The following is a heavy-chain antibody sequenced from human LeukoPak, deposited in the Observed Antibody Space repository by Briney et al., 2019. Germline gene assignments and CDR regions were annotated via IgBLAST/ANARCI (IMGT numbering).Heavy chain of an antibody. CDR3: ARPRDSSGYFGPFDY. J-gene: IGHJ4*02. D-gene: IGHD3-22*01. Sequence: ASVKVSCKASGGTFSSYAISWVRQAPGQGLEWMGGIIPIFGTANYAQKFQGRVTITADESTSTAYMELSSLRSEDTAVYYCARPRDSSGYFGPFDYWGQGTLVTVSS. V-gene: IGHV1-69*01. CDR2: IIPIFGTA. CDR1: GGTFSSYA.